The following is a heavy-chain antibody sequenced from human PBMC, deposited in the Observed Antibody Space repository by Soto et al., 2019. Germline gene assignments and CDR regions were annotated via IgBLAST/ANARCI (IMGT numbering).Heavy chain of an antibody. D-gene: IGHD2-21*01. J-gene: IGHJ3*02. CDR1: GFAFSNYN. CDR2: IRGGSSYV. Sequence: EVQLVESGGGLVKPGGSLRLSCTASGFAFSNYNINWVRQAPGKGLEWVSSIRGGSSYVYYGDSVKGRFTISKDNTKNSVYLQMNSLTVEDTALYYCARGAHCRTIDCFGSGAFDIWGQGAMVTVSS. V-gene: IGHV3-21*06. CDR3: ARGAHCRTIDCFGSGAFDI.